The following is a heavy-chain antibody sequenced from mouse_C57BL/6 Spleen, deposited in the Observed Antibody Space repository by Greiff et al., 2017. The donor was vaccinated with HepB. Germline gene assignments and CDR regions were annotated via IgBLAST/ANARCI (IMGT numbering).Heavy chain of an antibody. Sequence: VQLQQSGAELVKPGASVKISCKASGYAFSSYWMNWVKQRPGKGLEWIGQIYPGDGDTNYNGKFKGKATLTADKSSSTAYMQLSSLTSEDSAVYCCAPVITTVVAHWYFDVWGTGTTVTVSS. CDR1: GYAFSSYW. J-gene: IGHJ1*03. CDR2: IYPGDGDT. V-gene: IGHV1-80*01. CDR3: APVITTVVAHWYFDV. D-gene: IGHD1-1*01.